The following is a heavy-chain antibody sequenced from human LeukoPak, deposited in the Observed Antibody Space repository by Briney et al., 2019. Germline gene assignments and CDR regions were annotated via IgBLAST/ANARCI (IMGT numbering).Heavy chain of an antibody. V-gene: IGHV1-18*01. D-gene: IGHD6-19*01. CDR3: ARAAAIAVAGDY. Sequence: ASVKVSCKSSASTFTTYGISWLRQAPGQGLEWMGWIAAYTGNTNSAQNLQGRVTMTTDRSTRTAYMELRSLRSDDTAVYYCARAAAIAVAGDYWGQGTLVTVSS. CDR2: IAAYTGNT. J-gene: IGHJ4*02. CDR1: ASTFTTYG.